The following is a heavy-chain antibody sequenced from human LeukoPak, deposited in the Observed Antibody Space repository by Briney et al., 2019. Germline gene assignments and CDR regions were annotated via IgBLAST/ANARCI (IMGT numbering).Heavy chain of an antibody. CDR2: IWYDGSNK. CDR3: ARAGDCSGGSCYSGSRASPWYFDY. J-gene: IGHJ4*02. V-gene: IGHV3-33*01. D-gene: IGHD2-15*01. Sequence: GRSLRLSCAASGFTFSSYGMNWVRQAPGKGLEWVAVIWYDGSNKYYADSVKGRFTISRDNSKNTLYLQMNSLRAEDTAVYYCARAGDCSGGSCYSGSRASPWYFDYWGQGTLVTVSS. CDR1: GFTFSSYG.